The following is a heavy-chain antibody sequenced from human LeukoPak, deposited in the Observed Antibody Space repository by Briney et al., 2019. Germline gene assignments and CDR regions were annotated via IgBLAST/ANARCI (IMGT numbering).Heavy chain of an antibody. CDR3: ATDSAAAGIFNY. J-gene: IGHJ4*02. V-gene: IGHV4-31*03. D-gene: IGHD6-13*01. CDR1: GGSISSGGYY. CDR2: IYYSGST. Sequence: PSQTLSLTCTVSGGSISSGGYYWSWIRQHPGKGLEWIGYIYYSGSTYYNPSLKSRVIISVDTSKNQLSLKLSSVTAADTAVYYCATDSAAAGIFNYWGQGTLVTVSS.